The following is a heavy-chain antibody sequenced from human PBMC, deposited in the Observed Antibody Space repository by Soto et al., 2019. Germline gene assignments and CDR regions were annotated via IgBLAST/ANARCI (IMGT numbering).Heavy chain of an antibody. CDR1: GGSISSSSYY. V-gene: IGHV4-39*01. Sequence: QLLESGPGLVKPSETLSLTCTVSGGSISSSSYYWGWIRQPPGKGLEWIGSIYYSGSTYYNPSLKSRVTISVDTSKNQFSLKLSSVTAADTAVYYCARGAIYPTYDYWGQGTLVTVSS. D-gene: IGHD2-2*02. J-gene: IGHJ4*02. CDR3: ARGAIYPTYDY. CDR2: IYYSGST.